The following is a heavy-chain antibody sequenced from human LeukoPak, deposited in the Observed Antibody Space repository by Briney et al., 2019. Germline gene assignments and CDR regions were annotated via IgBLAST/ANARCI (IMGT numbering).Heavy chain of an antibody. V-gene: IGHV3-30*02. CDR2: IRYDGINK. Sequence: GGSLRLSCAASGFTFSDSDMHWVRQAPGRGLKWVAFIRYDGINKYYADSVKGRFTISRDNSNNTLYLQVNSLRAEDTALYYCARNFGGGDSSGPYYWGQGTLVTVSS. CDR1: GFTFSDSD. J-gene: IGHJ4*02. D-gene: IGHD3-22*01. CDR3: ARNFGGGDSSGPYY.